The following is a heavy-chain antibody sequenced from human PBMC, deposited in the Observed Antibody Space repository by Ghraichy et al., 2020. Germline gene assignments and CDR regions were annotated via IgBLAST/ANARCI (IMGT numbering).Heavy chain of an antibody. J-gene: IGHJ4*02. CDR3: AKAPYNSGWYYFDN. D-gene: IGHD6-19*01. CDR2: ISWNSGNT. V-gene: IGHV3-9*01. CDR1: GFTFDNYA. Sequence: GGSLRLSCAASGFTFDNYAMHWVRQAPGKGLEWVSGISWNSGNTGYADSVKGRFTISRDNAKNSLYLQMNSLRAEDTAVYYCAKAPYNSGWYYFDNWGQGTLVTVSS.